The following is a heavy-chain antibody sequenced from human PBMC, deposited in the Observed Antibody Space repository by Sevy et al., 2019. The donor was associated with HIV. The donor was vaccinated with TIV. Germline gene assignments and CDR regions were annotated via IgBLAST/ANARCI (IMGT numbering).Heavy chain of an antibody. Sequence: GGSLRLSCAASGFSFSAYWMTWVRQAPGKGLEWVANIKPDGSDKHYVDSAEGRFTISRDNAKNSLYLQMNSLRVEDTAMYYCAQETFGRFDSWGQRTLVTVSS. D-gene: IGHD1-26*01. CDR2: IKPDGSDK. CDR3: AQETFGRFDS. CDR1: GFSFSAYW. J-gene: IGHJ4*02. V-gene: IGHV3-7*01.